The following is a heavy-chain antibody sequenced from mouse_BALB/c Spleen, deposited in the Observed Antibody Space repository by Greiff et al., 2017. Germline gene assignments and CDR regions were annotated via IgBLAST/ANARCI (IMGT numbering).Heavy chain of an antibody. CDR3: ASGGYGYAMDY. CDR1: GDYITSGY. Sequence: EVKLQESGPSLVKPSQTLSLTCSVTGDYITSGYWNWIRKFPGNKLEYMGYISYSGSTYYNPSLKSRISITRDTSKNQYYLQLNSVTTEDTATYYCASGGYGYAMDYWGQGTSVTVSS. CDR2: ISYSGST. D-gene: IGHD2-2*01. V-gene: IGHV3-8*02. J-gene: IGHJ4*01.